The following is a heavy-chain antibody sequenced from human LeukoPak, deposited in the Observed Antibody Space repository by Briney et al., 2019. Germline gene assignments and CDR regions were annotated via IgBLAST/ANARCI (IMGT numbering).Heavy chain of an antibody. Sequence: GGSLRLSCAASGFTFSSYEMNWVRQAPGKGLEWVSYISSSGSTIYYADSVKGRFTISRDNAKNSLYLQMNSLRAEDTAVYYCAREGYCSGGSCFSDYWGQGTLVTVSS. CDR1: GFTFSSYE. CDR2: ISSSGSTI. D-gene: IGHD2-15*01. CDR3: AREGYCSGGSCFSDY. V-gene: IGHV3-48*03. J-gene: IGHJ4*02.